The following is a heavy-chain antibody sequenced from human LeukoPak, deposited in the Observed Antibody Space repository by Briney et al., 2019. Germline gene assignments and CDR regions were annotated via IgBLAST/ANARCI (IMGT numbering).Heavy chain of an antibody. V-gene: IGHV4-31*03. Sequence: PSETLSLTCTVSGGSISSGGYYWSWIRQHPGKGLEWIGYIYYGGSTYYNPSLKSRVTISVDTSKNQFSLKLSSVTAADTAVYYCAREEADSGTYYVDHWGQGTLVTVSS. CDR1: GGSISSGGYY. J-gene: IGHJ4*01. CDR2: IYYGGST. CDR3: AREEADSGTYYVDH. D-gene: IGHD1-26*01.